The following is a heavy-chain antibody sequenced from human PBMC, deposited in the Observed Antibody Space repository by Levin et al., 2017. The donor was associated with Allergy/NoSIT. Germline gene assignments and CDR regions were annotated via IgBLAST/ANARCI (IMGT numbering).Heavy chain of an antibody. V-gene: IGHV3-30-3*01. CDR1: GFTFSSYA. CDR3: ARGGVTEIVVVTAAIMLDY. CDR2: ISYDGSNK. Sequence: PGGSLRLSCAASGFTFSSYAMHWVRQAPGKGLEWVAVISYDGSNKYYADSVKGRFTISRDNSKNTLYLQMNSLRAEDTAVYYCARGGVTEIVVVTAAIMLDYWGQGTLVTVSS. D-gene: IGHD2-2*01. J-gene: IGHJ4*02.